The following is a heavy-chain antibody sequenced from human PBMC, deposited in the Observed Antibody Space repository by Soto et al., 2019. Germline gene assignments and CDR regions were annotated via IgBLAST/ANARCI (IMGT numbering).Heavy chain of an antibody. Sequence: SETLSLTCTVSGGSICSYYWSWIRQPPGKGLEWIGYIYYSGSTNYNPSLKSRVTISVDTSKNQFSLKLSSVTAADTAVYYCARDLGYCGGDCYSDGLGYWGQGTLVTVSS. D-gene: IGHD2-21*02. CDR2: IYYSGST. V-gene: IGHV4-59*01. CDR1: GGSICSYY. CDR3: ARDLGYCGGDCYSDGLGY. J-gene: IGHJ4*02.